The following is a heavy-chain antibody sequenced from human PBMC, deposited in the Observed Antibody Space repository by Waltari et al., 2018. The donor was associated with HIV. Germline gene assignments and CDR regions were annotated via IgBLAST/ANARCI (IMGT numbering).Heavy chain of an antibody. D-gene: IGHD3-3*01. CDR3: ARDHATIFGGGGRDYGMDV. CDR2: SYYSGST. J-gene: IGHJ6*02. V-gene: IGHV4-31*03. Sequence: QVQLQESGPGLVKPSQTLSLTCTVSGGSISSGGYSWSWIRQHPGKGLEWIGNSYYSGSTYYNPSLKSRVTISVDTSKNQFSLKLGSVTAADTAVYYCARDHATIFGGGGRDYGMDVWGQGTTVTVSS. CDR1: GGSISSGGYS.